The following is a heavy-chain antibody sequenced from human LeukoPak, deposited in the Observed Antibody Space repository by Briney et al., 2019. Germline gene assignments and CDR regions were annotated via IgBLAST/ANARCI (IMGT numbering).Heavy chain of an antibody. CDR1: GFTFSSYG. V-gene: IGHV3-33*01. Sequence: GGSLRLSCAASGFTFSSYGMHWVRQAPGKGLEWVAVIWYDGSNKYYADSVKGRFTISRDNSKNTLYLQMNSLRAEHTAVYYCGRGGDYVWGSYRVEIDYWGQGTLVTVSS. CDR2: IWYDGSNK. J-gene: IGHJ4*02. CDR3: GRGGDYVWGSYRVEIDY. D-gene: IGHD3-16*02.